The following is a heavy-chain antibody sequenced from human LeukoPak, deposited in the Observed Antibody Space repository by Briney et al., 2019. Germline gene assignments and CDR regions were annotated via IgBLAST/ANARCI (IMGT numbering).Heavy chain of an antibody. J-gene: IGHJ6*02. Sequence: GGSLRLSCAASGFTISSYWMHSVRQAPGKELVWVSRINSHGSSTSYADSVKGRFTISRDNAKNTLYLQMNSLRAEDTAVYYCARGCSSTSRYPHYYYYYGMDVWGQGTTVTVSS. CDR1: GFTISSYW. CDR3: ARGCSSTSRYPHYYYYYGMDV. CDR2: INSHGSST. D-gene: IGHD2-2*01. V-gene: IGHV3-74*01.